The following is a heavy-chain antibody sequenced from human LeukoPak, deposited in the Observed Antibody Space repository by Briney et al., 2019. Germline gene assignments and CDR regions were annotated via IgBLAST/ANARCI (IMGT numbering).Heavy chain of an antibody. CDR1: GGTFSSYA. CDR3: AREGIAVAGTLGVSFDY. V-gene: IGHV1-69*04. CDR2: IIPILGIA. Sequence: SVKVSCKASGGTFSSYAISWVRQAPGQGLEWMGRIIPILGIANYAQKFQDRVTITADKSTSTAYMELSSLRSEDTAVYYCAREGIAVAGTLGVSFDYWGQGTLVTVSS. D-gene: IGHD6-19*01. J-gene: IGHJ4*02.